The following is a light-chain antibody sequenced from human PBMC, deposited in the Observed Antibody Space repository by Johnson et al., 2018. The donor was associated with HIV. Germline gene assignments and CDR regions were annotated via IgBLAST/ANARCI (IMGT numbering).Light chain of an antibody. CDR1: SSNIGNNY. J-gene: IGLJ1*01. Sequence: QSVLTQPPSVSAAPGQKVTISCSGSSSNIGNNYVSWYQQLPGTAPKLLIHENNKRPSGIPDRFSGSKSGTSATLGITGLQTGDEADYCCGTWDSSLSAYVFGTGTKVTVL. V-gene: IGLV1-51*02. CDR2: ENN. CDR3: GTWDSSLSAYV.